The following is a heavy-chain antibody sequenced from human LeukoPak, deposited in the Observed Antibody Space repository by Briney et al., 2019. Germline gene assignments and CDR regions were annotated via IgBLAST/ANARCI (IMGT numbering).Heavy chain of an antibody. CDR2: INPNSGGT. CDR3: ARGYCCGGSCYSVENWFDP. J-gene: IGHJ5*02. V-gene: IGHV1-2*02. Sequence: ASVKVSCKASGYTFTGYYMHWVRQAPGQGLEWMGWINPNSGGTNYAQKFQGRVTMTRDTSISTAYMELSRLRSDDTAVYYCARGYCCGGSCYSVENWFDPWGQGTLVTVSS. D-gene: IGHD2-15*01. CDR1: GYTFTGYY.